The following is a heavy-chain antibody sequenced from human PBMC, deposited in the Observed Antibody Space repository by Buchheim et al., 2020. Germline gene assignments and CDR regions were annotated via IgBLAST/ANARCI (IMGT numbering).Heavy chain of an antibody. CDR3: ARGIYGSGGFYYMDV. CDR2: INPNSGGT. D-gene: IGHD3-10*01. V-gene: IGHV1-2*05. Sequence: QVQLVQSGAEVKRPGASVKVSCKASGYTFTVYYIHWVRQAPGQGLEWMGRINPNSGGTNYAQTFQGRVTMTRDTSTSTAYMELSSLTSDDMVVYYCARGIYGSGGFYYMDVWGKGTT. J-gene: IGHJ6*03. CDR1: GYTFTVYY.